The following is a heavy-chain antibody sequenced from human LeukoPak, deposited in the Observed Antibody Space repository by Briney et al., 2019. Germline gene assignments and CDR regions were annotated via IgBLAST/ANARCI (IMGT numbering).Heavy chain of an antibody. Sequence: ASVKVSCKASGYTFTSYYMHWVRQAPGQGLEWMGIINPSGGSTSYAQKFQGRVTMTRDTSTSTAYMELRSLRSDDTAVYYCARDVLAEHWFDPWGQGTLVTVSS. CDR1: GYTFTSYY. V-gene: IGHV1-46*01. J-gene: IGHJ5*02. CDR2: INPSGGST. D-gene: IGHD3-3*02. CDR3: ARDVLAEHWFDP.